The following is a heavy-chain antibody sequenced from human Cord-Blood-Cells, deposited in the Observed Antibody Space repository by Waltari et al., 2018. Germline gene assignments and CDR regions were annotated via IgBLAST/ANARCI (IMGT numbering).Heavy chain of an antibody. Sequence: QVQLVQSGAEVKKPGASVKVSCKVSGYTLTELSMHWVRQAPGKGLEWMGGCDPEDGETSYAQKFQGRVTMTEDTSTDTAYMELSSLRSEDTAVYYCATDRRDGYNYGDAFDIWGQGTMVTVSS. CDR3: ATDRRDGYNYGDAFDI. J-gene: IGHJ3*02. V-gene: IGHV1-24*01. CDR2: CDPEDGET. CDR1: GYTLTELS. D-gene: IGHD5-12*01.